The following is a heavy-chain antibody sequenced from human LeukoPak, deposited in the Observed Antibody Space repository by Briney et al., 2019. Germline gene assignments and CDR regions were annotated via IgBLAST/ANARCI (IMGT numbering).Heavy chain of an antibody. CDR1: GFTFTTYW. CDR2: ITADGSST. Sequence: GESLRLSCAASGFTFTTYWMSWVRQAPEKGLEWVSAITADGSSTHYTISVKGRFIISRDTPKNTLYLQMNTLRAEDAAVYFCARVWLREYMDFWGKGTPVSVSS. D-gene: IGHD5-12*01. CDR3: ARVWLREYMDF. V-gene: IGHV3-23*01. J-gene: IGHJ6*03.